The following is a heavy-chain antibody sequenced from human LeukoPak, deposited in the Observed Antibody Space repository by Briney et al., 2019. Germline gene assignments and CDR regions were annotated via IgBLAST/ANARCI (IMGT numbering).Heavy chain of an antibody. CDR1: GGSISSGGYS. V-gene: IGHV4-30-2*01. J-gene: IGHJ4*02. D-gene: IGHD3-3*01. CDR3: ASSTIFGAYFDY. CDR2: IYHSGST. Sequence: SETLSLTCAVSGGSISSGGYSWSWIRQPPGKGLEWIGYIYHSGSTYYNPSLKSRVTISVDRSKNQFSLKLSSVTAADTAVYYCASSTIFGAYFDYWGQGTLVTVSS.